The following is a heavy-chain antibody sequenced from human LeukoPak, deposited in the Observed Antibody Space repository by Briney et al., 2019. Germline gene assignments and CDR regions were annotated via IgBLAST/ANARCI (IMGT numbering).Heavy chain of an antibody. D-gene: IGHD4-4*01. CDR1: GYTLTELS. CDR2: FDPEDGET. Sequence: ASVKVSCKVSGYTLTELSMHWVRQAPGKGLEWMGGFDPEDGETIYAQKFQGRVTMTEDTSTDTAYMELSSLRSEDTAVYYCATALKVTLAYYYGMDVWGQGTTVTVSS. J-gene: IGHJ6*02. CDR3: ATALKVTLAYYYGMDV. V-gene: IGHV1-24*01.